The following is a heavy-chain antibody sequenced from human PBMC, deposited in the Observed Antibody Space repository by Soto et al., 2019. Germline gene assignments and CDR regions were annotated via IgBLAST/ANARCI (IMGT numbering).Heavy chain of an antibody. Sequence: QVRLIQSGTEVKKPGASVKVSCSLSGSALTELSLHWVRQAPGKGLEWMGCSDREDGETFYAQKFEGRLTNTDDTSTNTAYMELRSLGSEDTAVYYCTRGNWFDPWGQGTLVAVSS. CDR3: TRGNWFDP. CDR2: SDREDGET. V-gene: IGHV1-24*01. J-gene: IGHJ5*02. CDR1: GSALTELS.